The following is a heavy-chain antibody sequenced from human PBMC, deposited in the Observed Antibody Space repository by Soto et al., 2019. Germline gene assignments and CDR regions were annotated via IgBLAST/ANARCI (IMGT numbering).Heavy chain of an antibody. CDR1: GYTFTSYA. D-gene: IGHD3-3*01. Sequence: ASVKVSCKASGYTFTSYAMHWVRQAPGQRLEWMGWINAGNGNTKYSQKFQGRVTITRDTSASTAYMELSSLRSEDTAVYYCARDRTGDFWSGYWGNWFDPWGQGTLVTVSS. J-gene: IGHJ5*02. CDR2: INAGNGNT. V-gene: IGHV1-3*01. CDR3: ARDRTGDFWSGYWGNWFDP.